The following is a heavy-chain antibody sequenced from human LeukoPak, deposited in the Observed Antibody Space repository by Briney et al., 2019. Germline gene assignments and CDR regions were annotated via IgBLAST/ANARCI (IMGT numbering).Heavy chain of an antibody. J-gene: IGHJ4*02. CDR2: FYSSGNT. CDR3: ARWKKPGTICDY. D-gene: IGHD3-10*01. V-gene: IGHV4-39*01. Sequence: PSETLSLTCIVSGGSISSSSYYWGWIRQPPGKGLEWIGSFYSSGNTYYSPSLKGRVTISVDTSKNQCSLKLSSVTAADTAVYYCARWKKPGTICDYWGQGTLVTVSS. CDR1: GGSISSSSYY.